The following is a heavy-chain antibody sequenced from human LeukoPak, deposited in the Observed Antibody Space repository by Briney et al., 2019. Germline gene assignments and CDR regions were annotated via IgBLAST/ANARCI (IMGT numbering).Heavy chain of an antibody. CDR3: ARTGGYYRVFDY. D-gene: IGHD3-3*01. CDR1: GYTFTSYA. CDR2: INAGNGNT. V-gene: IGHV1-3*01. Sequence: GASVKVSCKASGYTFTSYAMHWVRQAPGQRLGWMGWINAGNGNTKYSQKFQGRVTITRDTSASTAYMELSSLRSEDTAVYYCARTGGYYRVFDYWGQGTLVTVSS. J-gene: IGHJ4*02.